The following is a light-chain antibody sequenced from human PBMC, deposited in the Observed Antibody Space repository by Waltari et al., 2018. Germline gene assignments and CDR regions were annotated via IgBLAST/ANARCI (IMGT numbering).Light chain of an antibody. CDR1: SGHSSNV. Sequence: QLVLTQSPSASASLGASVKLTCTLSSGHSSNVIAWHQQQPEKGPRYLMKVNSDGSHSKGDGIPVRFSGSSSGAERYLTSSSLQSEDEADYYCQTGGHGTWVFGGGTKLTV. CDR3: QTGGHGTWV. CDR2: VNSDGSH. V-gene: IGLV4-69*01. J-gene: IGLJ3*02.